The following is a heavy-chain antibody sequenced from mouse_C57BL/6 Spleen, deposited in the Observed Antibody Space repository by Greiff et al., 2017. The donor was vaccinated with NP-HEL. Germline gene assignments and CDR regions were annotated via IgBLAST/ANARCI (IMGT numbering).Heavy chain of an antibody. CDR3: ARHGTTVVEYWYFDV. Sequence: EVKLMESGGDLVQPGGSLKLSCAASGFTFSSYGMSWVRQTPDKRLEWVATISSGGSYTYYPACVKGRFIISRDKAKTTLYLQMSSLKSEDTAMYYCARHGTTVVEYWYFDVWGKGTLVTVSA. CDR1: GFTFSSYG. D-gene: IGHD1-1*01. J-gene: IGHJ1*03. V-gene: IGHV5-6*01. CDR2: ISSGGSYT.